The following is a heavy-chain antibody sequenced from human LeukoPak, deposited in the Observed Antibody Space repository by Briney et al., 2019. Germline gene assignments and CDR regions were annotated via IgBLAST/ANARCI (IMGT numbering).Heavy chain of an antibody. Sequence: SSVKVSCKASGGTFSSYAISWVRQAPGQGLEWMGRIIPIFGTANYAQKFQGRVTITTDDSTSTAYMELSSLRSEDTAVYYCARDSDVVARWEGGFQHWGQGTLVTVSS. CDR2: IIPIFGTA. CDR3: ARDSDVVARWEGGFQH. J-gene: IGHJ1*01. V-gene: IGHV1-69*05. CDR1: GGTFSSYA. D-gene: IGHD2-15*01.